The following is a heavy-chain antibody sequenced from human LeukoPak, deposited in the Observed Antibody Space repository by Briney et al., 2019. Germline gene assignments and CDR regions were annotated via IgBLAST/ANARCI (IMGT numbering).Heavy chain of an antibody. V-gene: IGHV1-69*13. D-gene: IGHD4-23*01. CDR2: IIPIFGTA. J-gene: IGHJ4*02. Sequence: ASVKVSCKASGGTFSSYAISWVRQAPGQGLEWMGGIIPIFGTADYAQKFQGRVTITADESTSTAYMELSSLRSEDTAVYYCVRRGVTYYFDYWGQGTLVTVSS. CDR3: VRRGVTYYFDY. CDR1: GGTFSSYA.